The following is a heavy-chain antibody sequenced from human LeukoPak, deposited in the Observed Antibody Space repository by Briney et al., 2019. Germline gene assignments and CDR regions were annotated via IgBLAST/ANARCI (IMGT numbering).Heavy chain of an antibody. CDR1: GGTFSSYA. J-gene: IGHJ4*02. CDR2: IIPIFGTA. D-gene: IGHD3-10*01. Sequence: ASVKVSCKASGGTFSSYAISWVRQAPGQGLEWMGRIIPIFGTADYAQKFQGRVTITTDESTSTAYMELSSLRSEDTAVYYCARYYYGSGSSPWYWGQGTLVTVSS. CDR3: ARYYYGSGSSPWY. V-gene: IGHV1-69*05.